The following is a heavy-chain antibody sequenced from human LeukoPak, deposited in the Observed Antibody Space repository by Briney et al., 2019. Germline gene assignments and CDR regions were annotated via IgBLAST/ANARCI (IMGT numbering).Heavy chain of an antibody. CDR3: AREQIVVVPAAMPYYYYMDV. CDR2: INHSGST. D-gene: IGHD2-2*01. J-gene: IGHJ6*03. V-gene: IGHV4-34*01. Sequence: SETLSLTCAVYGGSFSGYYWSWIRQPPGKGLEWIGEINHSGSTNYNPSLKSRVTISVDTSKNQFSLKLSSVTAADTAVYYCAREQIVVVPAAMPYYYYMDVWGKGTTVTVSS. CDR1: GGSFSGYY.